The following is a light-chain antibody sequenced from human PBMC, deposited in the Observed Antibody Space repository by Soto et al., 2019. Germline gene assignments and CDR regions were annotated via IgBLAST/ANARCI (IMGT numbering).Light chain of an antibody. V-gene: IGLV2-8*01. CDR2: EVY. J-gene: IGLJ1*01. Sequence: QSALTQPPSASGSPGRSVSLSCTETSSDVGGYNYVSWYQHHPGKAPKLIIYEVYKRPSGVPDRFSGSKSGNTAALTVSGLPAEDEADYYCSSYVGTHSYVFGTGTKVTVL. CDR3: SSYVGTHSYV. CDR1: SSDVGGYNY.